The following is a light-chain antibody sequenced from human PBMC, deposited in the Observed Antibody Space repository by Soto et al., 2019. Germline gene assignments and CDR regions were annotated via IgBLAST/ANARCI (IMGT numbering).Light chain of an antibody. J-gene: IGLJ2*01. CDR3: LLYYGGQLGV. V-gene: IGLV7-43*01. CDR2: STN. Sequence: QDVVTQETSLTVSPGGTVTLTCAVYTGAVTSSNYPNWFQQKPGQAPRALIYSTNHKYSWTPARFSGSLLGGKAALTLSGGQPEDEADYSCLLYYGGQLGVFGGGTKLTVL. CDR1: TGAVTSSNY.